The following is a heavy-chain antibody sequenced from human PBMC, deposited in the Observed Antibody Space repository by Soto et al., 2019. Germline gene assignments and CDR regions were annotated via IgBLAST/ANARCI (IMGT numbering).Heavy chain of an antibody. J-gene: IGHJ6*03. V-gene: IGHV3-53*04. Sequence: PGGSLRLSCTASGFTVSSNYMSWVRQAPGKGLEWVSVIYSGGSTYYADSVKGRFTISRHNSKNTLYLQMNSPRAEDTAVYYCARDRVTMVRGVPEYYMDVWGKGTTVTVSS. CDR1: GFTVSSNY. D-gene: IGHD3-10*01. CDR2: IYSGGST. CDR3: ARDRVTMVRGVPEYYMDV.